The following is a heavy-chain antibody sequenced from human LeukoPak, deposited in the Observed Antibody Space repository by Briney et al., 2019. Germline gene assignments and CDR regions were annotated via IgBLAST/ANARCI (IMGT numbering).Heavy chain of an antibody. CDR3: ARETVIVGAAP. V-gene: IGHV3-21*01. Sequence: GGSLRLSCAASGFTFSNAWMSWVRQVPGKGLEWVSSISSSSSFKYYADSVKGRFTISRDNAKNSLFLQMNSLRAEDTAVYYCARETVIVGAAPWGQGTLVTVSS. D-gene: IGHD1-26*01. CDR2: ISSSSSFK. J-gene: IGHJ5*02. CDR1: GFTFSNAW.